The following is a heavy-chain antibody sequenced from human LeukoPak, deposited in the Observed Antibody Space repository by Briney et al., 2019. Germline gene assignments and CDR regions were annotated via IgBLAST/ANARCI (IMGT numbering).Heavy chain of an antibody. CDR1: GYSFTSYW. J-gene: IGHJ3*01. D-gene: IGHD2-15*01. CDR2: IYPGDSET. CDR3: ARDVGYCSGGTCLSGAFDV. Sequence: GESLKISCKDSGYSFTSYWIGWVRQLPGQGLEWMGIIYPGDSETRYSPSFQGQVTISADKSISTAYLQWNSLKASDTAMYYCARDVGYCSGGTCLSGAFDVWGQGTKVTVSS. V-gene: IGHV5-51*01.